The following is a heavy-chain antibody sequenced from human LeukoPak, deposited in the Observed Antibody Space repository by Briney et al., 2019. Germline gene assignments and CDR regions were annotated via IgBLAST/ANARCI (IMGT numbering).Heavy chain of an antibody. CDR3: ARDSSSWYYFDY. CDR2: ISSSSSYI. CDR1: GFTFSSYS. J-gene: IGHJ4*02. Sequence: GGSLRLSCAASGFTFSSYSMNWVRQAPGKGLAWVSSISSSSSYIYYADSVKGRFTISRDNAKNSLYLQMNSLRAEDTAVYYCARDSSSWYYFDYWGQGTLVTVSS. D-gene: IGHD6-13*01. V-gene: IGHV3-21*01.